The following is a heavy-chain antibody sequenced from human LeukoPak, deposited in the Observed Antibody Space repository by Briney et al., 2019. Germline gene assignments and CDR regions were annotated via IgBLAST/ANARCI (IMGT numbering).Heavy chain of an antibody. Sequence: MASETLSLTCAVYGGSFSGYYWSWIRQPPGKGLEWIGEINHSGSTNYNPSLKSRVTISVDTSKNQFSLKLSSVTAADTAVYYCARDALQGSINWFDPWGQGTLVTVSS. D-gene: IGHD3-3*02. CDR1: GGSFSGYY. CDR3: ARDALQGSINWFDP. V-gene: IGHV4-34*01. CDR2: INHSGST. J-gene: IGHJ5*02.